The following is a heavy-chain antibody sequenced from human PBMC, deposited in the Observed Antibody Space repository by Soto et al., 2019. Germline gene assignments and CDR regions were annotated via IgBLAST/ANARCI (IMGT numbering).Heavy chain of an antibody. Sequence: QITLKESGPTLVKPTQTLTLTCTFSGFSLSTSGVGVGWIRQPPGKALEWLALIYWDDDKRYSPSLKSRRTITKDTSKNQVVLTMTNMYPVDTATYYCAHSMYYYDSSGYRYYFDYWGQGTLVTVSS. CDR1: GFSLSTSGVG. J-gene: IGHJ4*02. CDR2: IYWDDDK. D-gene: IGHD3-22*01. CDR3: AHSMYYYDSSGYRYYFDY. V-gene: IGHV2-5*02.